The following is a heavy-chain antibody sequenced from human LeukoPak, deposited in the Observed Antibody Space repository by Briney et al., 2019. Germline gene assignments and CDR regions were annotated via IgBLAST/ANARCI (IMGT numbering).Heavy chain of an antibody. J-gene: IGHJ4*02. V-gene: IGHV3-23*01. D-gene: IGHD3-10*01. CDR1: GFTFTTYA. CDR3: AKSLWFGEMGFDC. CDR2: ISGSGGST. Sequence: GGSLRLSCAASGFTFTTYAVHWVRQAPGKGLEWVSAISGSGGSTYYADSVKGRFTISRDNSKNTLSLQMNILRAEDTAVFYCAKSLWFGEMGFDCWGQGTLVTVSS.